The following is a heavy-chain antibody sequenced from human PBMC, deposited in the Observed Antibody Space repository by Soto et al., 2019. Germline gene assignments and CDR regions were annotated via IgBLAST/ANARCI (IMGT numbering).Heavy chain of an antibody. CDR2: ISGSGGRT. V-gene: IGHV3-23*01. D-gene: IGHD2-21*01. CDR1: GFPFSSYA. J-gene: IGHJ3*02. Sequence: VGSLRLSCVASGFPFSSYAMSWVRQTPGKGLEWVSGISGSGGRTYYADSVKGRFTISRDNSNNTLSLQMHILRVEDTAVYFCAKGGSYSLFDIWGQGTMVTVSS. CDR3: AKGGSYSLFDI.